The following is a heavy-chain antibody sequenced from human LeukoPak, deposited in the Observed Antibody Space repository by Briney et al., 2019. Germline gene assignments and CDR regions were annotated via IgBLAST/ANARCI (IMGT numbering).Heavy chain of an antibody. J-gene: IGHJ4*02. CDR3: ARQTGSGLFILP. CDR1: GVSISSSYSY. CDR2: IYYTGHT. V-gene: IGHV4-39*01. D-gene: IGHD3/OR15-3a*01. Sequence: SETLSLTCTVSGVSISSSYSYWGWIRHPPGMGLEWFGCIYYTGHTYYNASLKSQVSISIDTSKNQFSLKLTSVTAADTAVYYCARQTGSGLFILPGGQGTLVTVSS.